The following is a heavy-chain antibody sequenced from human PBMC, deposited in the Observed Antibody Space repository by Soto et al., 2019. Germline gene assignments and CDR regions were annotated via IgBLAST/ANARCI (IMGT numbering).Heavy chain of an antibody. D-gene: IGHD3-3*01. J-gene: IGHJ4*02. V-gene: IGHV3-21*01. CDR3: ARASGNNFWTAYPGDNYFDY. CDR1: GFTFTGCS. Sequence: PGGSLRLSCAASGFTFTGCSMNWVRQAPGKGLEWVSSISSSSTYIYYADSVKGRFSISRDNAKNSLYLQMNSLRADDTAMYYCARASGNNFWTAYPGDNYFDYWGQGALVTVSS. CDR2: ISSSSTYI.